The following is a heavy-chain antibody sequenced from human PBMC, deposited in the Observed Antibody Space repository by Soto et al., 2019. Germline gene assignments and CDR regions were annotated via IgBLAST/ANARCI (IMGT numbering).Heavy chain of an antibody. Sequence: GGSLRIPCAASGLTFSGSAMSWVRQAPGKGLEWVSSISVTGASTYYADSVQGRFTVYRDNSKDTFFLEMNSLRAEETAVYFCAQTRSIAAAFSHYWCQAHLVTLSS. D-gene: IGHD6-13*01. CDR1: GLTFSGSA. CDR2: ISVTGAST. CDR3: AQTRSIAAAFSHY. J-gene: IGHJ4*02. V-gene: IGHV3-23*01.